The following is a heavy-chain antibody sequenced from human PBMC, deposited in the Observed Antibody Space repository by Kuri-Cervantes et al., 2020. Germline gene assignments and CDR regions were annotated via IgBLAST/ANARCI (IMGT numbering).Heavy chain of an antibody. CDR3: ARYRYYDILTGYYTHNWFDP. V-gene: IGHV1-2*02. Sequence: ASVKVSCKASGYTFTGYYMHWVRQAPGQGLEWMGWINPNSGGKNSAQKFEGRFTMTRDTSISKAYMELSRLRSDDTAVYYCARYRYYDILTGYYTHNWFDPWGHGTLVTASS. D-gene: IGHD3-9*01. CDR2: INPNSGGK. J-gene: IGHJ5*02. CDR1: GYTFTGYY.